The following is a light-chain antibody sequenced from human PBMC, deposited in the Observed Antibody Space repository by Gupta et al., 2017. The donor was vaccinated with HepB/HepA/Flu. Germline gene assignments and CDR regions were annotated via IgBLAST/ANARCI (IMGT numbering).Light chain of an antibody. CDR1: QSISSW. J-gene: IGKJ2*02. Sequence: DIQMTPSPSTLSASVGDRVTITCRASQSISSWLAWYQQKPGKAPKILIYKASSLESGVSSRFSGSGSGTEFTLTISGLQPDDFATYFCQQYNTSPCTFGQGTKLEIK. CDR2: KAS. V-gene: IGKV1-5*03. CDR3: QQYNTSPCT.